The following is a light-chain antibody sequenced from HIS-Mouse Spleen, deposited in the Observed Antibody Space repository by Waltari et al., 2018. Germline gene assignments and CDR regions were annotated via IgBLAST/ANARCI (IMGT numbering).Light chain of an antibody. V-gene: IGLV2-23*01. J-gene: IGLJ2*01. CDR2: EGS. CDR1: SSDVGSYTL. CDR3: CSYAGSSTLV. Sequence: QSALTQPASVSGSPGQSITISCTGTSSDVGSYTLFPWYQQHPGKAPKRMIYEGSKRPSGVSNRFSGSKSGNTASLTISGLQAEDEADYYCCSYAGSSTLVFGGGTKLTVL.